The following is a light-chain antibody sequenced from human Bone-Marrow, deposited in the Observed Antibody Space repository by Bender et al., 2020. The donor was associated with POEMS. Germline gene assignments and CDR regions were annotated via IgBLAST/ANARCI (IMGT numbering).Light chain of an antibody. CDR3: CSYAGSSTFDVV. V-gene: IGLV1-44*01. Sequence: QSVLTQPPSASETPGQRVTISCSGSSSNIGTNPVNWYQQLPGTAPKLLIYINNQRPSGVPDRFSGSKSGNTASLTISGLQAEDEADYYCCSYAGSSTFDVVFGGGTKLTVL. J-gene: IGLJ2*01. CDR1: SSNIGTNP. CDR2: INN.